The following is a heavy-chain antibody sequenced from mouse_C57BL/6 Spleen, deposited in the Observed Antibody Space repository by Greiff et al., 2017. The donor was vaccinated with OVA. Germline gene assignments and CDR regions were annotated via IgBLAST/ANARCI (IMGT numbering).Heavy chain of an antibody. D-gene: IGHD4-1*01. J-gene: IGHJ3*01. CDR2: ISYDGSN. CDR1: GYSITSGYY. V-gene: IGHV3-6*01. CDR3: ARDHAGTFAY. Sequence: EVQLQESGPGLVKPSQSLSLTCSVTGYSITSGYYWNWIRQFPGNKLEWMGYISYDGSNNYNPSLKNRISITRDTSKNQFFLKLNSVTTEDTATYYCARDHAGTFAYWGQGTLVTVSA.